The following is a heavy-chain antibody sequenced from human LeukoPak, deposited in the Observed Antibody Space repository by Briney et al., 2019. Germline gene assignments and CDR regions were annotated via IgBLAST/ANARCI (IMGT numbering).Heavy chain of an antibody. CDR3: AGQDIVVVATTTRAFDI. V-gene: IGHV5-51*01. CDR1: GHSFTSYW. J-gene: IGHJ3*02. Sequence: GESLQISCKGSGHSFTSYWIAWVRQMPGKGLEWMGIIYPGDSDARYSPSFQGQVTISADKSISTAYLQWSSLKASDTAMYYCAGQDIVVVATTTRAFDIWGQGTMVTVSS. CDR2: IYPGDSDA. D-gene: IGHD2-15*01.